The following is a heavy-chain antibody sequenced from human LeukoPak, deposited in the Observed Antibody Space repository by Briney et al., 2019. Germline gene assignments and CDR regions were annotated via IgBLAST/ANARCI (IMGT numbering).Heavy chain of an antibody. J-gene: IGHJ4*02. Sequence: ASVKVSCKASGYTFTNYGITWVRQAPGQGLEWVGLISAYSGNANYVQKLQGRVTMTTDTSTSTAYMEPRSLTSDDTAVYYCGRERSHYFDYWGQGSLVTVSS. CDR1: GYTFTNYG. V-gene: IGHV1-18*01. D-gene: IGHD6-13*01. CDR3: GRERSHYFDY. CDR2: ISAYSGNA.